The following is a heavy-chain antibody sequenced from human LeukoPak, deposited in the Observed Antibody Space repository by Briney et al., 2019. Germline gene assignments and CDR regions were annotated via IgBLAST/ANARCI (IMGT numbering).Heavy chain of an antibody. D-gene: IGHD6-13*01. J-gene: IGHJ4*02. CDR2: IYNIGST. CDR3: ARHGTSATAGPYFDY. V-gene: IGHV4-59*08. CDR1: GGSIGSYY. Sequence: SETLSLTCTVSGGSIGSYYWSWIRQPPGMGLEWIGYIYNIGSTNYNPSLKSRVAISVDTSKNQFSLKLSSVTAADTAVYYCARHGTSATAGPYFDYWGQGTLLTVSS.